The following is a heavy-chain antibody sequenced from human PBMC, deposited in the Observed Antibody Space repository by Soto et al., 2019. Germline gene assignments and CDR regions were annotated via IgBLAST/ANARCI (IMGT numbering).Heavy chain of an antibody. J-gene: IGHJ4*02. V-gene: IGHV3-23*01. CDR3: AKDRDYPRDQFHY. CDR1: GFTFTYYA. Sequence: EVQLLESGGGLVQPGGSLRLSCTASGFTFTYYAFSWVRQAPGKGLEWVSAISANGQGIYYADSVRGRFTISRDNTKNTVFLHMGSLRDEDTAVYYCAKDRDYPRDQFHYWGQGTLVTVSS. CDR2: ISANGQGI. D-gene: IGHD2-2*01.